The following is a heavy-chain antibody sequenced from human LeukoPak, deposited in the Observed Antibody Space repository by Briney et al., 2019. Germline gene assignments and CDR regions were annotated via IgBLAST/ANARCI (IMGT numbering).Heavy chain of an antibody. J-gene: IGHJ4*02. D-gene: IGHD6-13*01. CDR1: GFTFSSYG. Sequence: PGGSLRLSCAASGFTFSSYGMHWVRQAPGKGLEWVAVIWYDGSNKYYADSVKGRFTISRDNSKNTLYLQMNSLRAEDTAVYYCARETPAAGAYYFDYWGQGALVTVSS. CDR3: ARETPAAGAYYFDY. CDR2: IWYDGSNK. V-gene: IGHV3-33*01.